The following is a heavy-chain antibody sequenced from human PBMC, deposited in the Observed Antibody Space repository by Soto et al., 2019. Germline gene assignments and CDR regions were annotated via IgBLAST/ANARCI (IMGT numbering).Heavy chain of an antibody. CDR3: AKWHTYYYDSRGFSGFDC. CDR1: GLTFSSYA. V-gene: IGHV3-23*01. CDR2: MSGGGETT. J-gene: IGHJ4*02. D-gene: IGHD3-22*01. Sequence: EVQLLESGGGLVQPGGSLRLSCAASGLTFSSYAMTWVRQAPGKGLEWFSAMSGGGETTYYADSVKGRFTISRDNSRNTLYLQMNSLRADDSAAYYCAKWHTYYYDSRGFSGFDCWGRGTLVTVSS.